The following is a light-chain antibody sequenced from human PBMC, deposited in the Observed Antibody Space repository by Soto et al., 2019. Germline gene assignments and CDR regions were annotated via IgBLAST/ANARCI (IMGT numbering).Light chain of an antibody. CDR2: DVN. Sequence: QSALTQPASVSGSPGQSITISCTGTSSEVGGYNLVSWYQQYPDKAPKLMIFDVNTRPSRVSNRFSGSKSGNTASLTISGLQAEDEADYYCSSYKSSSTLPYVFGTGTKVTVL. V-gene: IGLV2-14*01. CDR3: SSYKSSSTLPYV. CDR1: SSEVGGYNL. J-gene: IGLJ1*01.